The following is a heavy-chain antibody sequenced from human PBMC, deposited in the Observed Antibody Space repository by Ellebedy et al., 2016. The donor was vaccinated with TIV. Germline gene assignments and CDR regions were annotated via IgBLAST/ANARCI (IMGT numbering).Heavy chain of an antibody. CDR3: ARDPVGVGPAFDV. CDR2: ITESGGNT. V-gene: IGHV3-23*01. Sequence: GESVKISCAVSGLTFSSHAMSWVRQAPGKGLEWVSSITESGGNTYYADSVKGRFTISRDNSKDTLFLQMNSLRAEDTAIYFCARDPVGVGPAFDVWGQGTMVTVSS. J-gene: IGHJ3*01. CDR1: GLTFSSHA. D-gene: IGHD4-23*01.